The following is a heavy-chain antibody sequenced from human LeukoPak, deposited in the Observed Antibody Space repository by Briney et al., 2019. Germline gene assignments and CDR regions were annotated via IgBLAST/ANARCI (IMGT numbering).Heavy chain of an antibody. CDR2: IYSGGST. V-gene: IGHV3-66*01. D-gene: IGHD3-16*01. CDR1: GFTVSSNY. CDR3: ARALRRSSHFDY. Sequence: GGSLRLFCAASGFTVSSNYMSWVRQAPGKGLEWVSVIYSGGSTYYADSVKGRFTISRDNSKNTLYLQMNSLRAEDTAVYYCARALRRSSHFDYWGQGTLVTVSS. J-gene: IGHJ4*02.